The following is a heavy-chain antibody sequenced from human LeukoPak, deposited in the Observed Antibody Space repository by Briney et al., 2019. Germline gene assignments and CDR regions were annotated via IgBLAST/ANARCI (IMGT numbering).Heavy chain of an antibody. CDR3: ARGHFGVVLDY. J-gene: IGHJ4*02. V-gene: IGHV3-21*01. CDR1: GFTFSSYS. D-gene: IGHD3-3*01. Sequence: GGSLRLSCGGCGFTFSSYSMIWVRQAPGKGLEWVSSIRGDSTETRHADSLMGRFTISRDNAKKSLYLQMNSLRAEDTAVYYCARGHFGVVLDYWGQGTLVTVSS. CDR2: IRGDSTET.